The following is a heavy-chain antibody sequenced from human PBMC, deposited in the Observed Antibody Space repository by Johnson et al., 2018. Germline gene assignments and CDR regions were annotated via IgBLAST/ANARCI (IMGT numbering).Heavy chain of an antibody. CDR1: GYSFTSYW. CDR3: ARPQAPGSGDGFDI. CDR2: IYPGDSDT. D-gene: IGHD1-14*01. J-gene: IGHJ3*02. Sequence: VQLVESGAEVKKPGESLKISCKGSGYSFTSYWIGWVRQMPGKGLEWMGIIYPGDSDTRYSPSFQGQVTISAEESNSPVYLQWSRLKASDTAMYYCARPQAPGSGDGFDIWGKGTMVTVSS. V-gene: IGHV5-51*03.